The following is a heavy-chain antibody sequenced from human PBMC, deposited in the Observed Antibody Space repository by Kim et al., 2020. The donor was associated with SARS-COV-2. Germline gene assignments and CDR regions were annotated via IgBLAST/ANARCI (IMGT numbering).Heavy chain of an antibody. CDR2: IWYDGSNK. D-gene: IGHD3-9*01. J-gene: IGHJ6*02. Sequence: GGSLRLSCAASGFTFSSYGMHWVRQAPGKGLEWVAVIWYDGSNKYYADSVKGRFTISRDNSKNTLYLQMNSLRAEDTAVYYCAKGGNDILTGSRYYYYYGMDVWGQGTTVTVSS. V-gene: IGHV3-33*06. CDR3: AKGGNDILTGSRYYYYYGMDV. CDR1: GFTFSSYG.